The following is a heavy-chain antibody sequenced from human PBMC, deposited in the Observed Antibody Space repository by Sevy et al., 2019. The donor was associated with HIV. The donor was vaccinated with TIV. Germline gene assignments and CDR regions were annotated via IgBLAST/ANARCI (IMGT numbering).Heavy chain of an antibody. Sequence: GGSLRLSCAASGFTFSSYAMNWGRQAPGKGLEWVSTIFGSGGGTYYADSVKGRFTISRDNSKNTRYLQMNSLRAEDTAVYYCAGGRYDSSGSFDAFDIWGQGTMVTVSS. D-gene: IGHD3-22*01. CDR1: GFTFSSYA. CDR3: AGGRYDSSGSFDAFDI. V-gene: IGHV3-23*01. J-gene: IGHJ3*02. CDR2: IFGSGGGT.